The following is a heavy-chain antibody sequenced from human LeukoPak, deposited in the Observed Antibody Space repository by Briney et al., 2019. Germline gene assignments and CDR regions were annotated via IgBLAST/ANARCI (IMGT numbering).Heavy chain of an antibody. CDR1: GFTFSSYS. Sequence: GGSLRLSCAASGFTFSSYSMNWVRQAPGKGLEWVSSISSSSSYIYYADSVKGRFTISRDNAKNSLYLQMNSLRAEDTAVYYCARAQYYDFWSGSGPAAFDIWGQGTMVTVSS. CDR2: ISSSSSYI. V-gene: IGHV3-21*01. CDR3: ARAQYYDFWSGSGPAAFDI. J-gene: IGHJ3*02. D-gene: IGHD3-3*01.